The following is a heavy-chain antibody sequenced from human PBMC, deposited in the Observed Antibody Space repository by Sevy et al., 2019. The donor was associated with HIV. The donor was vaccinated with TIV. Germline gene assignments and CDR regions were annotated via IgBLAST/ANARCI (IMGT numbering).Heavy chain of an antibody. J-gene: IGHJ3*02. V-gene: IGHV3-74*01. Sequence: GGSLRLSCAASGFTFSTYWMHWVRQAPGKGLVWVSRIDSDGCSTYYADSVKGRFTFSRDNAKNTLYLQMNSLRAEDTAVYFCARGTVPATGRAFDIWGQGTMVTVSS. D-gene: IGHD2-8*02. CDR3: ARGTVPATGRAFDI. CDR2: IDSDGCST. CDR1: GFTFSTYW.